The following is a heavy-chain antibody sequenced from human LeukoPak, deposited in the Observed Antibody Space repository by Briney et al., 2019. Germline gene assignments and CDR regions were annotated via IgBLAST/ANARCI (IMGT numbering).Heavy chain of an antibody. V-gene: IGHV4-39*07. J-gene: IGHJ5*02. D-gene: IGHD2-15*01. Sequence: SETLSLTCTVSGRSISSSSYYWTWIRQPPGKGLEWIGEINHSGRTNYNPSLKSRVIMSVDTSKNQFSLKLSSVTAADTAVYYCARPLGYCSDSRCPQSWFDPWGQGTLVTVSS. CDR3: ARPLGYCSDSRCPQSWFDP. CDR1: GRSISSSSYY. CDR2: INHSGRT.